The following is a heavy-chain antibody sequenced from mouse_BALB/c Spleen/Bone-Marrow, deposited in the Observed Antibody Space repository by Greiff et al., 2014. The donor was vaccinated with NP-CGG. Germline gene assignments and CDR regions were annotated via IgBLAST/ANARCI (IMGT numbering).Heavy chain of an antibody. J-gene: IGHJ3*01. CDR1: GYSFTGYT. Sequence: EVQLVESGPELVKPGASMKISCKASGYSFTGYTMNWVKQSHGKNLEWIGLINPYSGGSNYNQKFKGKATLTVDKSSSTAYMELLSLTSEDSAVYYCARDDYDGGFAYWGQGTLVTVSA. CDR3: ARDDYDGGFAY. V-gene: IGHV1-18*01. CDR2: INPYSGGS. D-gene: IGHD2-4*01.